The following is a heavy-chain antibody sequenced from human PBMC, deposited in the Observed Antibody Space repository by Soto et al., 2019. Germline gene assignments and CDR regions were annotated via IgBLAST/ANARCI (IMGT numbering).Heavy chain of an antibody. Sequence: ASVKVSCKASGYTLTGYYMHWVRQAPGQGLEWMGWINPNSGGTNYAQKFQGRVTMTRDTSISTAYMELSRLRSDDTAVYYCAREDIVVVTAIQVGMDVWGQGTTVTVSS. V-gene: IGHV1-2*02. CDR2: INPNSGGT. CDR3: AREDIVVVTAIQVGMDV. CDR1: GYTLTGYY. J-gene: IGHJ6*02. D-gene: IGHD2-21*02.